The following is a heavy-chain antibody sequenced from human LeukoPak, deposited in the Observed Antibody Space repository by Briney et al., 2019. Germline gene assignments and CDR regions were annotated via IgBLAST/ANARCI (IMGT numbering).Heavy chain of an antibody. Sequence: ASVKVSCKASGYTLTSYAFRWVRQAPGQGLEWMGWINPNSGGTNYAQKFQGRVTMTRDTSISTTYMELSRLRSDDTAVYYCARAGDSSGSYFDYWGQGTLVTVSS. CDR3: ARAGDSSGSYFDY. CDR1: GYTLTSYA. D-gene: IGHD3-22*01. J-gene: IGHJ4*02. V-gene: IGHV1-2*02. CDR2: INPNSGGT.